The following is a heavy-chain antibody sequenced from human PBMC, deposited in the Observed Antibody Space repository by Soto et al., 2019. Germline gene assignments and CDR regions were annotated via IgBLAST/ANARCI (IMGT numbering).Heavy chain of an antibody. J-gene: IGHJ4*02. V-gene: IGHV4-30-4*01. CDR2: IYYSGST. D-gene: IGHD3-3*01. Sequence: QVQLQESGPGLVKPSQTLSLTCTVSGGSISSGDYYWSWIRQPPGKGLEWIGYIYYSGSTYYNPSLQSRVTISVDTSKNQFSLKLSSVTAADTAVYYCARLRYDFWSGYSRFDYWGQGTLVTVSS. CDR1: GGSISSGDYY. CDR3: ARLRYDFWSGYSRFDY.